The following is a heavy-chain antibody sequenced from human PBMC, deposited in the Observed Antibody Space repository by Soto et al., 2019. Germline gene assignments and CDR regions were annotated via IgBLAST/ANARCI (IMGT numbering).Heavy chain of an antibody. J-gene: IGHJ4*02. CDR3: ARALSYYDNSGLAY. CDR1: GYTFTIYG. D-gene: IGHD3-22*01. V-gene: IGHV1-18*01. Sequence: QVRLEQSGPEVKKTGASVKVSCKASGYTFTIYGISWVLQAPGQGLEWMGWINIYSGYANYSQRFQDRVTMTRDTSTNNVYMEMRTLRSDDTAVYYCARALSYYDNSGLAYWGQGTLVTVSS. CDR2: INIYSGYA.